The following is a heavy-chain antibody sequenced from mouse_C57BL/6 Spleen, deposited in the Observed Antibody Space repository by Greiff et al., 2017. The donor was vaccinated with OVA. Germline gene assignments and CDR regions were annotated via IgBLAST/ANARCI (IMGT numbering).Heavy chain of an antibody. Sequence: VQLQQSGAELVRPGASVKLSCTASGFNIKDDYMHWVKQRPEQGLEWIGWIDPENGDTEYASKFQGKATITADTSSNTAYLQLSSLTSEDTAVYYCTTWGTVVARGYAMDYWGQGTSVTVSS. CDR2: IDPENGDT. J-gene: IGHJ4*01. CDR3: TTWGTVVARGYAMDY. CDR1: GFNIKDDY. D-gene: IGHD1-1*01. V-gene: IGHV14-4*01.